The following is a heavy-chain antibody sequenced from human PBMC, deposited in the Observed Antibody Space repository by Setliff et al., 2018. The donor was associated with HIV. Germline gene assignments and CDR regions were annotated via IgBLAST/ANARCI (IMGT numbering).Heavy chain of an antibody. Sequence: LRLSCAASGFDFRYNAMSWVRQAPGKGLEWVSGITGSGTTNYADSVKGRFTVSRDNSRTTVFLQMNSLRVEDTAVYYCAKRLVRTFDFWGQGTLVTVSS. CDR1: GFDFRYNA. D-gene: IGHD3-9*01. CDR2: ITGSGTT. J-gene: IGHJ4*02. CDR3: AKRLVRTFDF. V-gene: IGHV3-23*01.